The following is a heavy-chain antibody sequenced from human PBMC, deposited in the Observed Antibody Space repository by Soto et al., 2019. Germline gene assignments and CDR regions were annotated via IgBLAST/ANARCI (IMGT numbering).Heavy chain of an antibody. CDR3: ATQSRRVRMDV. CDR1: GFTFSSYA. Sequence: GRSLRLSCAASGFTFSSYAMHWVRQAPGKGLEWVAVISYDGSNKYYADSVKGRFTISRDNSKNTLYLQMNSLRAEDTAVYYCATQSRRVRMDVWGQGTTVTVSS. J-gene: IGHJ6*02. V-gene: IGHV3-30-3*01. CDR2: ISYDGSNK.